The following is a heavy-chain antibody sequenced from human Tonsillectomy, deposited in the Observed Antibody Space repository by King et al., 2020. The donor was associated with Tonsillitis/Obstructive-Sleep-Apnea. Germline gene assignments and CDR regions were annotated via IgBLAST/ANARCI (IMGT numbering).Heavy chain of an antibody. CDR3: ASFSRNGNSDD. CDR1: GLKFSESA. CDR2: IRSEVNSHAT. J-gene: IGHJ4*02. Sequence: EVQLVESGGGLVQPGGSLKLSCAASGLKFSESAIHWVRQASGKGLEWVGRIRSEVNSHATGYAMSVKGRVTISRDDSRSTACLNMNSLKAEDTAVYYCASFSRNGNSDDWGQGTLVTVSS. D-gene: IGHD4-23*01. V-gene: IGHV3-73*02.